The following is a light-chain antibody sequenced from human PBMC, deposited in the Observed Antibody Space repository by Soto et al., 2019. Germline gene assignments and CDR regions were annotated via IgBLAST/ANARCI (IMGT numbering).Light chain of an antibody. CDR3: QKYNNWPRT. CDR2: GES. J-gene: IGKJ1*01. V-gene: IGKV3D-15*01. CDR1: QSVSSN. Sequence: VMTQSPATVSLSPGERVTLSCGASQSVSSNLAWYQQKTGQAPRLLIYGESTRATGIPDRFSGSGSGTELTLIISRLQSEDFALYYCQKYNNWPRTCGQGTKVEIK.